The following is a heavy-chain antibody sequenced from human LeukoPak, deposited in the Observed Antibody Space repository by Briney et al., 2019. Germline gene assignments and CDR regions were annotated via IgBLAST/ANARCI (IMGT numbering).Heavy chain of an antibody. CDR2: ISAYNGNT. CDR1: GYTFTSYD. CDR3: ARDYCSGGSCYPGWFDP. J-gene: IGHJ5*02. V-gene: IGHV1-18*01. D-gene: IGHD2-15*01. Sequence: GASVKVSCKTSGYTFTSYDLNWVRQATGQGLEWMGWISAYNGNTNYAQKLQGRVTMTTDTSTSTAYMELRSLRSDDTAVYYCARDYCSGGSCYPGWFDPWGQGTLVTVSS.